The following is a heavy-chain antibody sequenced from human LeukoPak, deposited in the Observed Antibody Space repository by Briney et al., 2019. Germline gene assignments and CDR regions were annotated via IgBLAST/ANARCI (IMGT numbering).Heavy chain of an antibody. Sequence: SETLSLTCTVSGGSISIYYWSWIRQPPGKGLEWIGYIYYNGSTNYNPSLKSRVTISVDTSKNQFSLKLSSVTAADTAVYYCARGGPYDILTGYSNNWFDPWGQGTLVTVSS. CDR3: ARGGPYDILTGYSNNWFDP. CDR1: GGSISIYY. J-gene: IGHJ5*02. CDR2: IYYNGST. V-gene: IGHV4-59*01. D-gene: IGHD3-9*01.